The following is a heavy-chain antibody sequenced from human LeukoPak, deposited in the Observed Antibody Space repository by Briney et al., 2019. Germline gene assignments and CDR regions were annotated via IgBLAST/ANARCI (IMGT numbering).Heavy chain of an antibody. V-gene: IGHV3-23*01. CDR2: LTGSSGGT. CDR1: GFTFSSYA. CDR3: AKEYSYGFDY. D-gene: IGHD2-15*01. J-gene: IGHJ4*02. Sequence: GGSLRLSCAASGFTFSSYAMSWVRQAPGKGLEWVSTLTGSSGGTYYADSVKGRFTISRDNSKNTLYLQMNSLRADDTAVYYFAKEYSYGFDYWGQGTLVTVSS.